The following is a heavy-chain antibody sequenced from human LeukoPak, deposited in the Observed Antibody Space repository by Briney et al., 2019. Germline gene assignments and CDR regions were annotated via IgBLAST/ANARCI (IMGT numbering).Heavy chain of an antibody. J-gene: IGHJ3*02. D-gene: IGHD2-2*01. Sequence: SETLSLTCAVYGGSFSGYYWSWIRQPPGKGLEWIGEINHSGSTNYNPSLESRVTISVDTSKNQFSLKLSSVTAADTAVYYCAREGCSSTSCYLGAFGIWGQGTMVTVSS. CDR2: INHSGST. V-gene: IGHV4-34*01. CDR3: AREGCSSTSCYLGAFGI. CDR1: GGSFSGYY.